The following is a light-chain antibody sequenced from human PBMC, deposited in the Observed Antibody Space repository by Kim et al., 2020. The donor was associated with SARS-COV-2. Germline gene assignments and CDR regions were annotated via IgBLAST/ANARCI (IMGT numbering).Light chain of an antibody. Sequence: STLSASVGDRVTIPCRASQSISGWLAWYQQKPGKAPKLLIYHASSLESGVPARFSGSGSGTEFTLTINSLQPDDFATYYCQHLGTFGLGTKVDIK. CDR1: QSISGW. CDR3: QHLGT. V-gene: IGKV1-5*01. J-gene: IGKJ1*01. CDR2: HAS.